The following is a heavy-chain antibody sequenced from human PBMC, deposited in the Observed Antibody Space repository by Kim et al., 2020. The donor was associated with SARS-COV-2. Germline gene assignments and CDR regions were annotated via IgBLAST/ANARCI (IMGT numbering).Heavy chain of an antibody. CDR3: ARDTRYYYDSSGYSD. J-gene: IGHJ4*02. V-gene: IGHV4-30-2*04. D-gene: IGHD3-22*01. Sequence: PSLKSRVTISVDTSKNQFSLKLSSVTAADTAVYYCARDTRYYYDSSGYSDWGQGTLVTVSS.